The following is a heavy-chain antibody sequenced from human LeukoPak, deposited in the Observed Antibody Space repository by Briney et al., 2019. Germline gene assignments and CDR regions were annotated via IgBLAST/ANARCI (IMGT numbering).Heavy chain of an antibody. CDR2: ISYDGSNK. CDR3: ARMIAAALPIDY. D-gene: IGHD6-13*01. Sequence: GGSLRLSCAVSGFSFSTYGMHWVRQAPGKGLEWVAIISYDGSNKYYADSVKGRFTISRDNSKNTLYLQMNSLRSDDTAVYYCARMIAAALPIDYWGQGTLVTVSS. V-gene: IGHV3-30*03. J-gene: IGHJ4*02. CDR1: GFSFSTYG.